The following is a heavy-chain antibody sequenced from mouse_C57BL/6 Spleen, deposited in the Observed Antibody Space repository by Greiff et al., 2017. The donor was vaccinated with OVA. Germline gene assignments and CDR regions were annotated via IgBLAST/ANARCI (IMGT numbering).Heavy chain of an antibody. V-gene: IGHV1-82*01. D-gene: IGHD1-2*01. CDR1: GYAFSSSW. CDR3: ARSGNYGLDY. CDR2: IYPGDGDT. J-gene: IGHJ2*01. Sequence: VKVVESGPELVKPGASVKISCKASGYAFSSSWMNWVKQRPGKGLEWIGRIYPGDGDTNYNGKFKGKATLTADKSSSPAYMQLSSLTSEDSAVYFCARSGNYGLDYWGQGTTLTVSS.